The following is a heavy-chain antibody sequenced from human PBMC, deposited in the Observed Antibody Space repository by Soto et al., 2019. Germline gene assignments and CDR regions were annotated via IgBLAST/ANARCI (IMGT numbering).Heavy chain of an antibody. CDR2: IVVGSGNT. V-gene: IGHV1-58*01. CDR1: GFTFTSSA. CDR3: ASATATRLGMDV. J-gene: IGHJ6*02. D-gene: IGHD5-18*01. Sequence: GASVEVSCKASGFTFTSSAVQWVRQARGQRLEWIGWIVVGSGNTNYAQKFQERVTITRDMSTSTAYMELRSLRSDDTAVYYCASATATRLGMDVWGQGTTVTVSS.